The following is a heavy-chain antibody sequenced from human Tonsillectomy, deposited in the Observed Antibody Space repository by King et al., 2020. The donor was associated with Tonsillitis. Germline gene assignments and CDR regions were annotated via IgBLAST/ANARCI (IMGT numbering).Heavy chain of an antibody. V-gene: IGHV4-31*03. Sequence: QLQESGPGLVKPSQTLSLTCTVSGGSISSGGYYWSWIRQHPGKGLEWIGYIYYSGSTYYNPSLKSRVTISVDTSKNPFSLKLSSLTAADTAVYYCARDDRDYIGFTRFQHWGQGTLVTVSS. J-gene: IGHJ1*01. CDR1: GGSISSGGYY. D-gene: IGHD5-12*01. CDR3: ARDDRDYIGFTRFQH. CDR2: IYYSGST.